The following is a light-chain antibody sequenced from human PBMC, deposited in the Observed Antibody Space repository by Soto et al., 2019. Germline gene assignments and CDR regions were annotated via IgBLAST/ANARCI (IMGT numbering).Light chain of an antibody. Sequence: QSVLTQPPSVSGAPGQWVTISCTGSSCNIGADYDVPWYQQLPGTAPKLIIFDNSNRPSGVADRISGSRSATTTSLAITGVHADDDADYYCQSYYSSLSGSVVFGGGTKLTVL. J-gene: IGLJ2*01. CDR1: SCNIGADYD. V-gene: IGLV1-40*01. CDR3: QSYYSSLSGSVV. CDR2: DNS.